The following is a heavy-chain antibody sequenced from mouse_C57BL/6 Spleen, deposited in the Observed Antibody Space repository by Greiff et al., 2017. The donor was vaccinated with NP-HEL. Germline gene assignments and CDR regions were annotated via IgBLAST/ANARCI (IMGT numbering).Heavy chain of an antibody. V-gene: IGHV5-17*01. CDR3: ARPVAAWFAY. CDR2: ISSGSSTI. Sequence: EVHLVEPGGGLVKPGGSLKLSCAASGFTFSDYGMHWVRQAPEKGLEWVAYISSGSSTIYYADTVKGRFTISRDNAKNTLFLQMTSLRSEDTAMYYCARPVAAWFAYWGQGTLVTVSA. CDR1: GFTFSDYG. J-gene: IGHJ3*01.